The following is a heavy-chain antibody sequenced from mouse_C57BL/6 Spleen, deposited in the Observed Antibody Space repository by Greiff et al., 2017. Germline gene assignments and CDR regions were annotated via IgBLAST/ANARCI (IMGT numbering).Heavy chain of an antibody. J-gene: IGHJ4*01. CDR1: GFSLTSYG. CDR3: SKHSTMVTTDYAMDY. V-gene: IGHV2-9*01. D-gene: IGHD2-2*01. Sequence: VQRVESGPGLVAPSQSLSITCTVSGFSLTSYGVDWVRQPPGKGLEWLGVIWGGGSTNYNSALMSRLSISKDNSKSQVFLKMNSLQTDDTAMYYCSKHSTMVTTDYAMDYWGQGTSVTVSS. CDR2: IWGGGST.